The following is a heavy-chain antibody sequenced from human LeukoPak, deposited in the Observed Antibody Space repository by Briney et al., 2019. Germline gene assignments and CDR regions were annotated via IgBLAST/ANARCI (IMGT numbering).Heavy chain of an antibody. Sequence: GGSLRLSCAASGFTFSSYAMHWFRQAPGKGLEWVAVISYDGSNKYYADSVKGRFTISRDNSKNTMSVQMDDLRAEDTAVYYCTRYNNDHFDYWGQGTLVTVSS. V-gene: IGHV3-30*04. D-gene: IGHD1-14*01. J-gene: IGHJ4*02. CDR3: TRYNNDHFDY. CDR2: ISYDGSNK. CDR1: GFTFSSYA.